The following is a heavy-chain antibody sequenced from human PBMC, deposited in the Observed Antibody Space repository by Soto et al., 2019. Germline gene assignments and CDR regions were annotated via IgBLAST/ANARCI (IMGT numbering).Heavy chain of an antibody. V-gene: IGHV4-39*01. J-gene: IGHJ4*02. CDR2: VYYRGRS. Sequence: SETLSLTCTVSGGSISRTNYYWAWVRQPPGKGLEWIGSVYYRGRSYSKSSVKSRVTISVDTSKNQFSLILNSVTASDTAVYFCVSQRTSVLTQAYFDYWGPGALVTVSS. CDR3: VSQRTSVLTQAYFDY. D-gene: IGHD2-8*01. CDR1: GGSISRTNYY.